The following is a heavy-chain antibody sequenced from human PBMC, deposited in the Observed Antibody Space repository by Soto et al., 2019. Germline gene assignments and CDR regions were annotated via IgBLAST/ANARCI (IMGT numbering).Heavy chain of an antibody. CDR3: ARDLRSRGWFDP. J-gene: IGHJ5*02. V-gene: IGHV4-59*11. Sequence: KPSETLSLTCDVSGVSITSHYWNWIRQSPGMGLEWIGSTYFRGSASYNPSLKSRVTISLDTSKDQLSLTLSAVTAADSAVYYCARDLRSRGWFDPWGQGILGTVSS. CDR2: TYFRGSA. CDR1: GVSITSHY.